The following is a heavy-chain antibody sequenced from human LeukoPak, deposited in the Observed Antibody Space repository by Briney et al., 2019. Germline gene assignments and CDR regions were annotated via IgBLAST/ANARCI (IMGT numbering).Heavy chain of an antibody. Sequence: GGSLRLSCAASGFTFSSYGMHWVRQAPGKGLEWVAVISYDGSNKYYADSVKGRFTISRDNSKNTLYLQMNSLRAEDTAVYYCAKAYYSITGTVVPEYDYWGQGTLVTVSS. CDR1: GFTFSSYG. CDR3: AKAYYSITGTVVPEYDY. CDR2: ISYDGSNK. V-gene: IGHV3-30*18. D-gene: IGHD3-10*01. J-gene: IGHJ4*02.